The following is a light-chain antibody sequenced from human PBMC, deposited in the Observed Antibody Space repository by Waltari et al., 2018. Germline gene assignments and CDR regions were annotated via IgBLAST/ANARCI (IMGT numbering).Light chain of an antibody. CDR1: QTVRTTY. CDR3: QQYDISPLT. V-gene: IGKV3-20*01. CDR2: GAS. Sequence: EIVLTQSPRTQSLSPGETATLSCRASQTVRTTYLAWYQQKPGQAPTLVIHGASSRATGIPDRFSGSGSGTDFSLTISSLEPEDFAVYYCQQYDISPLTFGGGTKVEIK. J-gene: IGKJ4*01.